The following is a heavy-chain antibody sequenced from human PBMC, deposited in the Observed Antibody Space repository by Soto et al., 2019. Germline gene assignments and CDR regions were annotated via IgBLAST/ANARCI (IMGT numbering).Heavy chain of an antibody. D-gene: IGHD3-10*01. V-gene: IGHV3-74*01. Sequence: PGGSLRLSCAASGFTFSSYRMHWVRQAPGKGLVWVSRINSGGSSTNYADSVKGRFTISRDNAKNTLYLQMNSLRDEDTAVYYCARDNWPGDYGSETSGYWSQGTLVTVSS. CDR1: GFTFSSYR. CDR3: ARDNWPGDYGSETSGY. CDR2: INSGGSST. J-gene: IGHJ4*02.